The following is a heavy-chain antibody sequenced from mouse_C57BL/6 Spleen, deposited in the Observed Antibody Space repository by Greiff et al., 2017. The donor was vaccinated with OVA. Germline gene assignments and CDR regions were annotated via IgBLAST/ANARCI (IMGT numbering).Heavy chain of an antibody. CDR2: INPGSGGT. J-gene: IGHJ4*01. CDR1: GYAFTNYL. D-gene: IGHD1-1*01. V-gene: IGHV1-54*01. Sequence: VKVVESGAELVRPGTSVKVSCKASGYAFTNYLIEWVKQRPGQGLEWIGVINPGSGGTNYNEKFKGKATLTADKSSSTAYMQLSSLTSEDSAVYFGARRIYYYGSSYCAMDYWGQGTSVTVSS. CDR3: ARRIYYYGSSYCAMDY.